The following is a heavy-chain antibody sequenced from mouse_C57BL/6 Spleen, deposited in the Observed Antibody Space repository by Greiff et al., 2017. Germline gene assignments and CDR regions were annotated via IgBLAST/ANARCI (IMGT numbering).Heavy chain of an antibody. CDR1: GYTFTSYW. J-gene: IGHJ3*01. Sequence: QVQLQQPGAELVRPGSSVKLSCKASGYTFTSYWMHWVKQRPIQGLEWIGNIDPSDSETPYNQKFKDKATLTVDKSSSTAYMQLSSLTSEDSAVYYCASGAKGFAYWGQGTLVTVSA. CDR3: ASGAKGFAY. V-gene: IGHV1-52*01. CDR2: IDPSDSET.